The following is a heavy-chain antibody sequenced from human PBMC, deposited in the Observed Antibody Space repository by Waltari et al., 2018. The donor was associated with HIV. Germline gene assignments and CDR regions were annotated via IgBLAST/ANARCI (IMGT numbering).Heavy chain of an antibody. J-gene: IGHJ3*02. Sequence: QVQLVQSGAEVKKPGASVKVSCKVSGYTFTALSMHWVRQAPGKVIEWMGSCEPEGRETIYSQKFQGRVPMTEDTSTDTSYIELSSLRSDDTAVYYCATGEAFDIWGQGTMVTVSS. CDR2: CEPEGRET. CDR1: GYTFTALS. CDR3: ATGEAFDI. V-gene: IGHV1-24*01.